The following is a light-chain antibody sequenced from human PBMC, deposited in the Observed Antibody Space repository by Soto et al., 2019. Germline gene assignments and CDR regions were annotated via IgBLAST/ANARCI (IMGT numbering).Light chain of an antibody. CDR1: QSVSSSY. Sequence: EIVLTQSPGTLSLSPGERATLSCRASQSVSSSYLAWYQQKPGQAPRLLIYGASSRATGIPDRFSGSGSGTDFTLTISRLEPEDFAVYYCQQYNSYVAFGGGTKVDIK. CDR3: QQYNSYVA. J-gene: IGKJ4*01. CDR2: GAS. V-gene: IGKV3-20*01.